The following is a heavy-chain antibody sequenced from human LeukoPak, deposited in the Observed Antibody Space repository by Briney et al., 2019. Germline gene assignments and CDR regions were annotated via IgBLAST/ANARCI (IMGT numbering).Heavy chain of an antibody. V-gene: IGHV1-69*05. J-gene: IGHJ3*02. D-gene: IGHD4-23*01. Sequence: GASVKVSCKASGGTFSSYAISWVRQAPGQGLEWMGGIIPIFGTANYAQKFQGRVTITTDESTSTAYMELSSLRSEDTAVYYCAEAVVTLSGANGAFDIWGQGTMVTVSS. CDR1: GGTFSSYA. CDR2: IIPIFGTA. CDR3: AEAVVTLSGANGAFDI.